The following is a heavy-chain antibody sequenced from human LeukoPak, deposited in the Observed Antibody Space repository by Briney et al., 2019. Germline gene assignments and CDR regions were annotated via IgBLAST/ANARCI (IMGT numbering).Heavy chain of an antibody. V-gene: IGHV4-59*11. CDR1: GASISSHY. J-gene: IGHJ5*02. CDR2: IYDRGST. CDR3: AKIEVGRFDP. Sequence: PSETLSLTCTVTGASISSHYWSWIRQTPGTGLEWIGDIYDRGSTTYNPSLKSRVSISVDTSRNQFSLNLRSVTAADTAVYYCAKIEVGRFDPWGQGTLVTVSS. D-gene: IGHD1-26*01.